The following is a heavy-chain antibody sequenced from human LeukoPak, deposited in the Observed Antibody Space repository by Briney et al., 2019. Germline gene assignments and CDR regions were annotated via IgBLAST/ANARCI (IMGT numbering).Heavy chain of an antibody. Sequence: SETLSLTCTVSGGPISSSSYYWGWIRQPPGKGLEWIGSIYYSGSTYYNPSLKSRVTISVDTSKNQFSLKLSSVTAADTAVYYCARPGVDTAMAFDYWGQGTLVTVSS. V-gene: IGHV4-39*01. D-gene: IGHD5-18*01. CDR3: ARPGVDTAMAFDY. CDR2: IYYSGST. CDR1: GGPISSSSYY. J-gene: IGHJ4*02.